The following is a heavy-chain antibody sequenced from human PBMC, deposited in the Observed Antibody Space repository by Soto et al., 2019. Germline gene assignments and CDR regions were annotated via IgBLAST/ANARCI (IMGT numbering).Heavy chain of an antibody. J-gene: IGHJ4*02. CDR2: ISAYSGNT. Sequence: QVQLVQSGAEVKKPGASVKVSCKASGYTFTSYAFNWVRQAPGQGLEWMGWISAYSGNTNYAQKFQGRVTMTTDTSTSTAYMELRSLRSDDTAVYYCAREPPETPPDYWGQGTLVTVSS. CDR3: AREPPETPPDY. CDR1: GYTFTSYA. V-gene: IGHV1-18*04.